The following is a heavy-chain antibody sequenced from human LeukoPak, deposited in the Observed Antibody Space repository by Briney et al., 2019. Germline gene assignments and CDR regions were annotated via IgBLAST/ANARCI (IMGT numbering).Heavy chain of an antibody. J-gene: IGHJ4*02. Sequence: GASVKVSCKASGYTLTSQDINWVRQATGQGLEWMGWMNPNNGSTAYAQKFQGRVTMTRNTSINTAYMELSSLRSEDTAVYYCARRYSSGRFDYWGQGTLVTVSS. CDR1: GYTLTSQD. CDR2: MNPNNGST. D-gene: IGHD6-19*01. V-gene: IGHV1-8*01. CDR3: ARRYSSGRFDY.